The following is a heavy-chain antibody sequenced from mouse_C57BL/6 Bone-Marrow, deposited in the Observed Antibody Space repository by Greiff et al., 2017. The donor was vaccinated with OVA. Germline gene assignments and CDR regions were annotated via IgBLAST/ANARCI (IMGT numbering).Heavy chain of an antibody. D-gene: IGHD1-1*01. CDR2: IYPGGGYT. Sequence: VKLVESGAELVRPGTSVKMSCKASGYTFTNYWIGWAKQRPGHGLEWIGDIYPGGGYTNYNEKFKGKATLTADKSSSTAYMQFSSLTSEDSAIYYLCPPTVVATDYWGQGTTLTVSS. CDR3: CPPTVVATDY. CDR1: GYTFTNYW. J-gene: IGHJ2*01. V-gene: IGHV1-63*01.